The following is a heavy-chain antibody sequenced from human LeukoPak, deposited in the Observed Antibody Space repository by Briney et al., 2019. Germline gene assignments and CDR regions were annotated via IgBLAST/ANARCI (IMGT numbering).Heavy chain of an antibody. CDR1: GGTFSSYA. D-gene: IGHD3-22*01. V-gene: IGHV1-69*06. J-gene: IGHJ3*02. Sequence: ASVKVSCKASGGTFSSYAISWVRQAPGQGLEWMGGIIPIFGTANYAQKFQGRVTITADKSTSTAYMELSSLRSEDTAVYYCASDYYYDSSGIGGGDAFDIWGQGTMVTVSS. CDR2: IIPIFGTA. CDR3: ASDYYYDSSGIGGGDAFDI.